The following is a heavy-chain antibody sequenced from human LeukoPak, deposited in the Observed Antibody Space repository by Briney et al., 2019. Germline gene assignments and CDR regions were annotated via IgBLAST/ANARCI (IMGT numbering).Heavy chain of an antibody. CDR2: ISGYNGNT. J-gene: IGHJ4*02. D-gene: IGHD1-1*01. CDR1: GYTFTSYD. Sequence: ASVKVSCKASGYTFTSYDISWVRQAPGQGLEWMGWISGYNGNTNYAQNFQVRVTMTKDTSTNTAYMELRSLRSDDTAVYYCARSSLQLEPPRYWGQGTLVTVSS. CDR3: ARSSLQLEPPRY. V-gene: IGHV1-18*01.